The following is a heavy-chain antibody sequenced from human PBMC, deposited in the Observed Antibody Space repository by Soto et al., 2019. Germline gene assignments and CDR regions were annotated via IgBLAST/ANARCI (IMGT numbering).Heavy chain of an antibody. CDR3: AADQEYYYDSSGSFDY. Sequence: SVKVSCKASGFTFTSSAVQWVRQARGQRLEWIGWIVVGSGNTNYAQKFQERVTITRDMSTSTAYMELSSLRSEDTAVYYCAADQEYYYDSSGSFDYWGQGTLVTVSS. J-gene: IGHJ4*02. V-gene: IGHV1-58*01. CDR2: IVVGSGNT. CDR1: GFTFTSSA. D-gene: IGHD3-22*01.